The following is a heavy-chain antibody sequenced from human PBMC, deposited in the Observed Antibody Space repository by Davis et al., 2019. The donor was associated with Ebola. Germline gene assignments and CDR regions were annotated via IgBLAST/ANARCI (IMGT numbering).Heavy chain of an antibody. J-gene: IGHJ4*02. V-gene: IGHV5-10-1*01. D-gene: IGHD6-19*01. CDR1: GFIFDNYW. CDR2: ISPGDSYI. CDR3: ARQDEYSNGLAAY. Sequence: GESLKISCKGSGFIFDNYWIDWVRQMPGKGLEWMGTISPGDSYIKYNPSFQGHVIISADRSINTVYLQWSSLRASDTATYYCARQDEYSNGLAAYWDQGTLATVSS.